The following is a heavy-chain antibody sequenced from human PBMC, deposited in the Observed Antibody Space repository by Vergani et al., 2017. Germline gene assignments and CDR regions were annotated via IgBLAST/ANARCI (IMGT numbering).Heavy chain of an antibody. CDR2: IRSKAYGQAT. D-gene: IGHD3-10*01. J-gene: IGHJ6*02. CDR1: GFTFGYYA. V-gene: IGHV3-49*03. Sequence: EVQLVESGGDLVQPGRSLRLSCTASGFTFGYYAMDWFRQAPGQGLEWVGGIRSKAYGQATIYAASVKGRFTISRDNSMNTLSLHMSSLGTEDTAIYYCAKGSYGSGGHGLHYYALDVWGQGTTVTVSS. CDR3: AKGSYGSGGHGLHYYALDV.